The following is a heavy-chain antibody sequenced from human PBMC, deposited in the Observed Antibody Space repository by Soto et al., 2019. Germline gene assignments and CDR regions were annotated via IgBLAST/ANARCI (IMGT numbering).Heavy chain of an antibody. V-gene: IGHV3-48*02. J-gene: IGHJ4*02. Sequence: EVQLVESGGGLVQPGGSLRLSCAASGFTFSSYSMNWVRQAPGKGLEWVSYISSSGSTIYYADSVKGRFTISRDNAKNSLYLQMNSLRDEDTAVYYCATPLDGSRPRWGQGTLVTVSS. CDR3: ATPLDGSRPR. D-gene: IGHD6-13*01. CDR2: ISSSGSTI. CDR1: GFTFSSYS.